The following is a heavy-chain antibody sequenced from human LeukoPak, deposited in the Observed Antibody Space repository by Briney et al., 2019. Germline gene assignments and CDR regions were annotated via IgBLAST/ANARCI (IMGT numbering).Heavy chain of an antibody. CDR1: GYTFTELS. Sequence: ASVKVSCKVSGYTFTELSMHWVRQAPGKGLEWMGGFDPEDGETIYAQKFQGRVTMTEDTSTDTAYMELSSLRSEDTAVYYCATDPRADGDWTGVYYYGMDVWGQGTTVTVSS. CDR3: ATDPRADGDWTGVYYYGMDV. D-gene: IGHD3/OR15-3a*01. V-gene: IGHV1-24*01. J-gene: IGHJ6*02. CDR2: FDPEDGET.